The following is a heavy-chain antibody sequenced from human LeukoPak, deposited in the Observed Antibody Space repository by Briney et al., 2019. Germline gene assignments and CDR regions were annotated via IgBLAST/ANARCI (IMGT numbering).Heavy chain of an antibody. V-gene: IGHV1-18*01. CDR1: DSTFSSYG. CDR3: ARAGGRGYSYGPDY. Sequence: ASVRVSCKASDSTFSSYGVSWVRQAPGQGLEWMGYISAENGGTHYAQKLQGRVTMTTDTSTSTAYMELRSLRSDDTAVYYCARAGGRGYSYGPDYWGQGTLVTVSS. D-gene: IGHD5-18*01. J-gene: IGHJ4*02. CDR2: ISAENGGT.